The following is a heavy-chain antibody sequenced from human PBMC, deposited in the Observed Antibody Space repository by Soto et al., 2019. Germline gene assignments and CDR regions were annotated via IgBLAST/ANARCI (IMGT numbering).Heavy chain of an antibody. Sequence: SGPTLVNPTQTLTLTCTFSGFSLSTSGMCVSWIRQPPGKALEWLALIDWDDDKYYSTSLKTRLTISKDTSKNQVGLTMTNMDPVDTATYYCARIGGYDFWSGYNRIYYYYGMDVWGQGTTVTVSS. CDR1: GFSLSTSGMC. V-gene: IGHV2-70*01. CDR3: ARIGGYDFWSGYNRIYYYYGMDV. CDR2: IDWDDDK. J-gene: IGHJ6*02. D-gene: IGHD3-3*01.